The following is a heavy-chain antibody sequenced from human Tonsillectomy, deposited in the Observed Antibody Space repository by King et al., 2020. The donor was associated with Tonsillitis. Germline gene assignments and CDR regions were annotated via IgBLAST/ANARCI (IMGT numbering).Heavy chain of an antibody. J-gene: IGHJ4*02. CDR3: AGVTVGGGYSYGSQGAFDY. V-gene: IGHV3-30*01. Sequence: HVQLVESGGGVVQPGRSLRLSCAASGFTFSSYAMHWVRQAPGKGLEWVAVISYDGSNKYYADSVKGRFTISRDNSKNTLYLQMNSLGAEGTAVYYCAGVTVGGGYSYGSQGAFDYWGQGTLVTVSS. D-gene: IGHD5-18*01. CDR1: GFTFSSYA. CDR2: ISYDGSNK.